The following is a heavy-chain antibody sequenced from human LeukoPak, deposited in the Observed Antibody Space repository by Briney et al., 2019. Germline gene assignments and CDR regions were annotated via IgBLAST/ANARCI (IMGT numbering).Heavy chain of an antibody. CDR3: AKGYDILSGYLDY. D-gene: IGHD3-9*01. CDR2: ISGSGGDT. J-gene: IGHJ4*02. V-gene: IGHV3-23*01. CDR1: GFTFSRNA. Sequence: GGSLRLSCAASGFTFSRNAMNWVRQAPGKGLEWVVGISGSGGDTYYADSVKGRFTISRDNSKNTLSLQMNSLRAEDTAVYYCAKGYDILSGYLDYWGQGTLVTVSS.